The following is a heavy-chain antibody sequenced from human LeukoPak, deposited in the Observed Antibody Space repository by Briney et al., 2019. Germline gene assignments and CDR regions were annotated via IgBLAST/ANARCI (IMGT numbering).Heavy chain of an antibody. CDR2: IRYDGSNK. CDR3: ARDLPSGYSIDY. V-gene: IGHV3-30*02. D-gene: IGHD2-15*01. Sequence: PGGSLRLSCAASGFTFSSYGMHWVRQAPGKGLEWVAFIRYDGSNKYYADSVKGRFTISRDNSKNTLYLQMNSLRPEDTAVFYCARDLPSGYSIDYWGQGTLVTVSS. CDR1: GFTFSSYG. J-gene: IGHJ4*02.